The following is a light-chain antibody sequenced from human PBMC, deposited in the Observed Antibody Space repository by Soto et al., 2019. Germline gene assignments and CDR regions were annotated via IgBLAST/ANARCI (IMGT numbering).Light chain of an antibody. J-gene: IGLJ1*01. CDR2: DVS. CDR1: SSDVGGYNY. V-gene: IGLV2-11*01. CDR3: CSYAGNYGYV. Sequence: QSALTQPRSVSGSPGQSVTISCTGASSDVGGYNYVSWYQQHPGKAPKLMVYDVSRRPSAVPDRFSGSKSGNTASLTISGLQADDEADYYCCSYAGNYGYVFGTGTKVTVL.